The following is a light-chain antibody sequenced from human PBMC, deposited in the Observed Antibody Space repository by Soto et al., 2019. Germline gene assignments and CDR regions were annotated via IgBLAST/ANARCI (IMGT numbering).Light chain of an antibody. J-gene: IGKJ1*01. V-gene: IGKV3-20*01. Sequence: EIVLTQSPGTASLSPGDRATLSCRASQSISANYLAWYQQKPGQAPRLLIYGASSRAPGIPDRFSGSGSGTDFTLTISRLEPDDLAVYHCHQYGSSVRAFGQGTKVDIK. CDR1: QSISANY. CDR2: GAS. CDR3: HQYGSSVRA.